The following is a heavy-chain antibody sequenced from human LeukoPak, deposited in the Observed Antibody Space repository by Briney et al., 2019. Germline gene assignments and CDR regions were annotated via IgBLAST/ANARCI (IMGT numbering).Heavy chain of an antibody. CDR3: ARGTYDSFDS. D-gene: IGHD4-17*01. CDR1: GGSFSGYH. V-gene: IGHV4-34*01. CDR2: INHSGST. Sequence: SDTLSLTCAVYGGSFSGYHWSWIRQPPGKGLEWIGEINHSGSTNYNPSLKSRVTISVDTSKNQFSLKLSSGTAAATAVYFCARGTYDSFDSWGQGTLVTVSS. J-gene: IGHJ4*02.